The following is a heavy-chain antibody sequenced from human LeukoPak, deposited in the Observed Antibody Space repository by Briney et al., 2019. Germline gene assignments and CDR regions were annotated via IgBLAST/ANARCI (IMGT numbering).Heavy chain of an antibody. D-gene: IGHD3-16*01. CDR2: INHNGNVN. CDR1: GFTFSHYW. V-gene: IGHV3-7*03. CDR3: ARGGGLDV. J-gene: IGHJ6*02. Sequence: GGSLRLSCAASGFTFSHYWMSWVRQAPGKGLEWVASINHNGNVNYYVDSVKGRFTISRDNAKNSLYLQMSNLRAEDTAVYFCARGGGLDVWGQGATVTVSS.